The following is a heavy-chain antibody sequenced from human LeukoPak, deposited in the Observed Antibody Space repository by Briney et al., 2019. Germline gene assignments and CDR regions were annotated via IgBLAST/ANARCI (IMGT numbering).Heavy chain of an antibody. J-gene: IGHJ5*02. D-gene: IGHD1-14*01. Sequence: SETLSLTCTVSGYSISSGYFWGWIRQPPGKGLEWIGTIYYSGSTYYNPSLKSRVTISVDTSKNQFSLKLSSVTAADTAVYYCAGLIRPGWFDPWGQGTLVTVSS. CDR1: GYSISSGYF. V-gene: IGHV4-38-2*02. CDR3: AGLIRPGWFDP. CDR2: IYYSGST.